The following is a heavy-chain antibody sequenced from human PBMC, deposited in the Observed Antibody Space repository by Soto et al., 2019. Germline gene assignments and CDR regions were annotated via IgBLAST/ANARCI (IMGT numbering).Heavy chain of an antibody. D-gene: IGHD3-10*01. CDR1: GYTFTSYG. CDR2: ISAYNGNT. V-gene: IGHV1-18*01. CDR3: ANIPSSGSYYNDPYYYYGMDV. J-gene: IGHJ6*02. Sequence: ASVKVSCKASGYTFTSYGISWVRQAPGQGLEWMGWISAYNGNTNYAQKLQGRVTMTTDTSTSTAYMELRSLRSDDTAIYYCANIPSSGSYYNDPYYYYGMDVWGQGTTVTVSS.